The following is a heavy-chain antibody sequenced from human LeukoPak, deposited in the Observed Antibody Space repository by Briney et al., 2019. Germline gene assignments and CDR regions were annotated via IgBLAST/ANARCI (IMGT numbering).Heavy chain of an antibody. Sequence: ASVKVSCKASGYTFTTYYMHWVRQAPGQGLEWMGIINPSGGSTTYAQNFQGRVTMTRNTSISTAYMELSSLRSEDTAVYYCASLKDSSGYRFDYWGQGTLVTVSS. J-gene: IGHJ4*02. CDR2: INPSGGST. V-gene: IGHV1-46*01. D-gene: IGHD3-22*01. CDR3: ASLKDSSGYRFDY. CDR1: GYTFTTYY.